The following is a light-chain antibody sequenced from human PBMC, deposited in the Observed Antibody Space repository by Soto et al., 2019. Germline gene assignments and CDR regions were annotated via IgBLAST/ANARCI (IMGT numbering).Light chain of an antibody. CDR3: QQYGGSPWT. CDR1: QNIANDY. CDR2: DAS. V-gene: IGKV3-20*01. Sequence: EVALTQSPGTLSLSPGARATLSCRASQNIANDYLTWYQQKPGQAPRVLIYDASTRATGIPDRFSGSGSGTDFTLTVSRLEPEDFAMYYCQQYGGSPWTFGQGTKVEI. J-gene: IGKJ1*01.